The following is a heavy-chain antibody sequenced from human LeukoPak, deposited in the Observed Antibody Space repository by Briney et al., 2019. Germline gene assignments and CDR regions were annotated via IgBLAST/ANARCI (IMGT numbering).Heavy chain of an antibody. CDR2: IYYSGST. CDR3: ARVREIFGVVNHFDY. D-gene: IGHD3-3*01. J-gene: IGHJ4*02. Sequence: PSETLSLTCTVSGGSISSSSYYWGWIRQPPGKGLEWIGSIYYSGSTYYNPSLKSRVTISVDTSKNQFSLKLSSVTAADTAVYYCARVREIFGVVNHFDYWGQGTLVTVSS. V-gene: IGHV4-39*07. CDR1: GGSISSSSYY.